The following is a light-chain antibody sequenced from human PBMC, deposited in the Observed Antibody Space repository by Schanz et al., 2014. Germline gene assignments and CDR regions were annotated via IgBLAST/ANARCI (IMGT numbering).Light chain of an antibody. CDR3: QQYNNWPPGFT. CDR2: GAS. CDR1: QSVSSN. J-gene: IGKJ3*01. V-gene: IGKV3-15*01. Sequence: EIVMTQSPATLSVSPGERATISCRASQSVSSNLVWYQQKPGQPPRLLIYGASTRATGIPARFSGSGSGTEFTLTISSLQSEDFAVYYCQQYNNWPPGFTFGPGTKVDIK.